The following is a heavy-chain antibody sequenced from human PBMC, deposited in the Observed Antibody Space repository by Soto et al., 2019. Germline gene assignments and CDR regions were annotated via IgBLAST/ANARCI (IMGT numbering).Heavy chain of an antibody. CDR2: IYPGDSDT. V-gene: IGHV5-51*01. J-gene: IGHJ6*02. CDR3: ATTVTTSDYYYYYGMDV. Sequence: GESLKISCKGSGYSFTSYWIGWVRQMPGKGLEWMGIIYPGDSDTRYSPSFQGQVTISADKSISTAYLQWSSLKASDTAMYYCATTVTTSDYYYYYGMDVWGQGTTVTVS. CDR1: GYSFTSYW. D-gene: IGHD4-17*01.